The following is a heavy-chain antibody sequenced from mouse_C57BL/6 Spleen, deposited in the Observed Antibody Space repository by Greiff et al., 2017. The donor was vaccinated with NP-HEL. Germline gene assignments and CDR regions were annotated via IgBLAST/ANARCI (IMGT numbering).Heavy chain of an antibody. J-gene: IGHJ1*03. CDR3: ARRDGNYVYFDV. CDR1: GYTFTSYW. Sequence: VQLQQPGAELVKPGASVKLSCKASGYTFTSYWMHWVKQRPGQGLEWIGMIHPNSGSTNYNEKFKSKATLTVDKSSSTAYMQLSSLTSEDSAVYYCARRDGNYVYFDVWGTGTTVTVSS. CDR2: IHPNSGST. V-gene: IGHV1-64*01. D-gene: IGHD2-1*01.